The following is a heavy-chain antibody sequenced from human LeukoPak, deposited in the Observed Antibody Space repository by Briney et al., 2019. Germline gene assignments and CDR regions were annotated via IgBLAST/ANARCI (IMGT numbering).Heavy chain of an antibody. CDR2: ISTRGATI. Sequence: PGGSLRLSCAASEFIFSTYEMNWVRQAPGKGLEWVSYISTRGATIYYADSVKGRFTISRDNAKNSLYLQMNSLRAEDTAVYYCARYVFCSRASCFGGWFDPWGQGTLVTVSS. J-gene: IGHJ5*02. CDR3: ARYVFCSRASCFGGWFDP. D-gene: IGHD2-2*01. V-gene: IGHV3-48*03. CDR1: EFIFSTYE.